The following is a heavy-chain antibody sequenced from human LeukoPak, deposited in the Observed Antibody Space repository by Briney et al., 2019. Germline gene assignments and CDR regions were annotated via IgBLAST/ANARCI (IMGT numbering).Heavy chain of an antibody. CDR2: ISGSGGRTST. CDR1: EFTFSSYS. J-gene: IGHJ4*02. D-gene: IGHD2-21*01. V-gene: IGHV3-23*01. CDR3: AKETYRHLDLHY. Sequence: GGSLRLSCAASEFTFSSYSMNWVRQAPGKGLEWVSSISGSGGRTSTFYADSVKGRVIISRDTSKNTLYLQMNNLRAEDTAVYYCAKETYRHLDLHYWGQGTLVTVSS.